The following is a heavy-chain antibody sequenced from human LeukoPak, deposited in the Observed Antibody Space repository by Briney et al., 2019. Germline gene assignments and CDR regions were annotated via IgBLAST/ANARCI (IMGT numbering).Heavy chain of an antibody. D-gene: IGHD3-10*01. CDR3: ARTTLWFGESKPFDY. Sequence: GGSLRLSCAASGFTFSSYAMHWVRQAPGKGLEGVAVISYDGSNKYYADSVKGRFTISRDNSKNTLYLQMNSLRAEDTAVYYCARTTLWFGESKPFDYWGQGTLVTVSS. CDR2: ISYDGSNK. J-gene: IGHJ4*02. V-gene: IGHV3-30*04. CDR1: GFTFSSYA.